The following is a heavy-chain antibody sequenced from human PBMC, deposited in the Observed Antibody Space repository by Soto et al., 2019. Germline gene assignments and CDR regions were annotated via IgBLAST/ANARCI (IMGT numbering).Heavy chain of an antibody. Sequence: SVKVSCKASGGTFSSYAISWVRQAPGQGLEWMGGIIPIFGTANYAQKFQGRVTITADESTSTAYMELSSLRSEDTAVYYCARDRILIVVVPAAPAGYYYYGMDVWGQGTTVTVSS. J-gene: IGHJ6*02. D-gene: IGHD2-2*01. CDR1: GGTFSSYA. V-gene: IGHV1-69*13. CDR2: IIPIFGTA. CDR3: ARDRILIVVVPAAPAGYYYYGMDV.